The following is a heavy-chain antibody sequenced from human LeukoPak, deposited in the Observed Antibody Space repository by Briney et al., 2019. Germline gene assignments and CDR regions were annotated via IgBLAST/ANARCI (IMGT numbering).Heavy chain of an antibody. D-gene: IGHD3-10*01. CDR3: ARLPPHYYGSGSYSYYYYYMDV. J-gene: IGHJ6*03. CDR2: IYYSGST. Sequence: SETLSLTXTVSGGSISSSSYYWGWIRQPPGNGLEWIGSIYYSGSTYYNPSLKSRVTISVDTSKNQFSLKLSSVTAADTAVYYCARLPPHYYGSGSYSYYYYYMDVWGKGTTVTVSS. CDR1: GGSISSSSYY. V-gene: IGHV4-39*01.